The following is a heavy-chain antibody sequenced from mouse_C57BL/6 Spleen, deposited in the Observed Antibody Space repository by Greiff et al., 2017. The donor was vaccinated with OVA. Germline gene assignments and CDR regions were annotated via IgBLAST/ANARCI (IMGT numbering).Heavy chain of an antibody. J-gene: IGHJ2*01. V-gene: IGHV1-69*01. CDR1: GYTFTSYW. CDR2: IDPSDSYT. D-gene: IGHD3-1*01. Sequence: QVQLQQPGAELVMPGASVKLSCKASGYTFTSYWMHWVKQRPGQGLEWIGEIDPSDSYTNYNQQFKGKSTLTVDKSSSTAYMQLSSLTSEDSAVYYCATAGGLSYYFDYWGQGTTLTVSS. CDR3: ATAGGLSYYFDY.